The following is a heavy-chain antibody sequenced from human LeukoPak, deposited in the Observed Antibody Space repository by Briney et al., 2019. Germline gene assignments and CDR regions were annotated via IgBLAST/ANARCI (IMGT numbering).Heavy chain of an antibody. CDR1: GGSISSYY. CDR3: ARAAQTYYYDSSGYYRVGWFDP. Sequence: SETLSLTCTVSGGSISSYYWSWIRQPPGKGLEWIGYIYYSGSTNYNPSLKSRVTISVDTSKNQFSLKLSSVTAADTAVYYCARAAQTYYYDSSGYYRVGWFDPWGQGTLVTVSS. D-gene: IGHD3-22*01. J-gene: IGHJ5*02. CDR2: IYYSGST. V-gene: IGHV4-59*12.